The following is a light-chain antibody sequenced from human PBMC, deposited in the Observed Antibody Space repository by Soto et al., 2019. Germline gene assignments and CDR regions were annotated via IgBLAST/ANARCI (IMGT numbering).Light chain of an antibody. Sequence: EIVLTQSPGALSLSPGERATLSCRASQSVSSSYLAWYQQKPGQAPRLLIYGASSRATGIPDRFSGSGSGTDFTLTISRLEPEDFAVYYCQQYGSSPEYTFGQGTKVDNK. CDR2: GAS. V-gene: IGKV3-20*01. CDR3: QQYGSSPEYT. J-gene: IGKJ2*01. CDR1: QSVSSSY.